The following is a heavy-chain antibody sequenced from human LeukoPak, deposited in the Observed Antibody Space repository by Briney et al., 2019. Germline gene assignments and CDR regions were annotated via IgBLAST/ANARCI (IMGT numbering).Heavy chain of an antibody. D-gene: IGHD3-22*01. J-gene: IGHJ4*02. V-gene: IGHV1-18*01. CDR3: ARVPPDYCDSSGYTYYFDY. CDR1: GYTFTSYG. Sequence: GASVKVSCKASGYTFTSYGISWVRQAPGQGLEWMGWISAYNGNTNYAQKLQGRVTMTTDTSTSTAYMELRSLRSDDTAVYYCARVPPDYCDSSGYTYYFDYWGQGTLVTVSS. CDR2: ISAYNGNT.